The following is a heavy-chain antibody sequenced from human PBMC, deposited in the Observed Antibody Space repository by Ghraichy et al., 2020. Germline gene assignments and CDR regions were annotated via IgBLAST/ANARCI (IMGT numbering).Heavy chain of an antibody. J-gene: IGHJ4*02. V-gene: IGHV3-23*01. Sequence: GGSLRLSCAASGFTFSSYAMSWVRQAPGKGLEWVSVISDSGGSTYYAGSVKGRFTISRDNSKNTLYLQMNSLGAEDTAVYYCAKCLISSLAEDYWGQGTLVTVSS. CDR3: AKCLISSLAEDY. CDR2: ISDSGGST. D-gene: IGHD1-14*01. CDR1: GFTFSSYA.